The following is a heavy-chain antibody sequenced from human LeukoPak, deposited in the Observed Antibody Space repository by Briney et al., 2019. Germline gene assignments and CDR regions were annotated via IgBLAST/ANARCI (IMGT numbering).Heavy chain of an antibody. CDR2: IYTSGST. V-gene: IGHV4-4*07. CDR3: ARESGSGSPLDY. Sequence: PSETLSFTCTVSGGSISSYYWSWIRQPAGQGLEWIGRIYTSGSTNYNPPLKSRVTMSVDTSKNQFSLKLGSVTAADKAVYYCARESGSGSPLDYWGQGTLVTVSS. J-gene: IGHJ4*02. D-gene: IGHD3-10*01. CDR1: GGSISSYY.